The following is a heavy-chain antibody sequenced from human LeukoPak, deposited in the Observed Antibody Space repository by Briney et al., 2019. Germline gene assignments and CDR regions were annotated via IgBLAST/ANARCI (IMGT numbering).Heavy chain of an antibody. J-gene: IGHJ4*02. D-gene: IGHD6-19*01. CDR2: ISSSGSAI. Sequence: TGGSPRLSCAASGFTFSSYGMNWVRQAPGKGLEWVSYISSSGSAIYYTDSVKGRFTISRDNAKNSLYLQMNRLRAEDTAVYYCARDGSGWFDYWGQGTLVTVSS. CDR3: ARDGSGWFDY. CDR1: GFTFSSYG. V-gene: IGHV3-48*03.